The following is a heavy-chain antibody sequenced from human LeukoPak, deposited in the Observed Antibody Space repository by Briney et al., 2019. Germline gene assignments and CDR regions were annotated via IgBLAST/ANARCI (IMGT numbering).Heavy chain of an antibody. CDR1: GGLISRIEYY. Sequence: SQTLSLTCTVSGGLISRIEYYWGWVRQSPVKGLEWLGHIYHTGTTLYSPHLNNRLTISVDSSKNQFSLTLNSVTAADTAVYYCASVSVWELATHTGGSFDYWGRGILVTVSS. D-gene: IGHD1-26*01. V-gene: IGHV4-30-4*01. J-gene: IGHJ4*02. CDR3: ASVSVWELATHTGGSFDY. CDR2: IYHTGTT.